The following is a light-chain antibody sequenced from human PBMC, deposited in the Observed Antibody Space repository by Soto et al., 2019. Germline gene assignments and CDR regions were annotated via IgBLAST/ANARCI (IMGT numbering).Light chain of an antibody. CDR2: GAS. Sequence: LELTRSPGTLSLSPGARATLSCWASQRSSSSYLAWYQQKPGQAPRLLIYGASSRATGIPDRFSGSGSGTDFTLTISRPEPEDFAVYYCQQYNNWPRTFGQGTKVDIK. CDR3: QQYNNWPRT. J-gene: IGKJ1*01. V-gene: IGKV3-20*01. CDR1: QRSSSSY.